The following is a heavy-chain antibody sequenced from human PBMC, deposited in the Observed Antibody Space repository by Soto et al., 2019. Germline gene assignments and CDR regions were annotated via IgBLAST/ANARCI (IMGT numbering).Heavy chain of an antibody. CDR2: ISYDGSNK. Sequence: GGSLRLSCAASGFTFSSYAMHWVRQAPGKGLEWVAVISYDGSNKYYADSVKGRFTISRDNSKNTLYLQMNSLRAEDTAVYYCARGLSSFDSWQLGGAYYFDYWGQGTLVTVS. V-gene: IGHV3-30-3*01. D-gene: IGHD1-1*01. J-gene: IGHJ4*02. CDR3: ARGLSSFDSWQLGGAYYFDY. CDR1: GFTFSSYA.